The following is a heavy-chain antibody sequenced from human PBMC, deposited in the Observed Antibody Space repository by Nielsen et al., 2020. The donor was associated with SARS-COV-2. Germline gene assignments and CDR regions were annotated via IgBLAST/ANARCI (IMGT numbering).Heavy chain of an antibody. J-gene: IGHJ4*02. CDR3: ARSTYYDFWSGPRTGYFDY. CDR2: IYPGDSDT. D-gene: IGHD3-3*01. CDR1: GYSFTSYW. V-gene: IGHV5-51*01. Sequence: GGSLRLSCKGSGYSFTSYWIGWVRQMPGKGLEWMGIIYPGDSDTRYGPSFQGQVTISADKSISTAYLQWSSLKASDTAMYYCARSTYYDFWSGPRTGYFDYWGQGTQVTVSS.